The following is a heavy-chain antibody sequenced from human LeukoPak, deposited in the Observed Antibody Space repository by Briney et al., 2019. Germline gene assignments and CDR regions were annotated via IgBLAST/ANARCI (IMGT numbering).Heavy chain of an antibody. Sequence: ASVKVSCKASGYSFTAYYIHWVRQAPGQGLEYMGRINPNSGGTNSSQRFQDRVTLTRDTSISTAFMELTSLTSDDTAVYYCARAYGSGSSYHPDYWGQGTLVTVSS. CDR2: INPNSGGT. V-gene: IGHV1-2*06. J-gene: IGHJ4*02. D-gene: IGHD3-10*01. CDR1: GYSFTAYY. CDR3: ARAYGSGSSYHPDY.